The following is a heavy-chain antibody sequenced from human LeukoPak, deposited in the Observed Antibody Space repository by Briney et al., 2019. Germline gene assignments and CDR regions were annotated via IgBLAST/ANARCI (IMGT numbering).Heavy chain of an antibody. D-gene: IGHD3-22*01. V-gene: IGHV4-34*01. CDR1: GGSFSGYY. CDR2: INHSGST. CDR3: ARGRSGYYRRAFDI. J-gene: IGHJ3*02. Sequence: PSETLSLTCAVYGGSFSGYYWSWIRQPPGKGLEWIGEINHSGSTNYNPSLKSRVTISVDTSKNQLSLKLSSVTAADTAVYYCARGRSGYYRRAFDIWGQGTMVTVSS.